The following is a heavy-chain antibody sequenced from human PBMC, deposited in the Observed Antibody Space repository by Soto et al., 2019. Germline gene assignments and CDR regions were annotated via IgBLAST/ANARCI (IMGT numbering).Heavy chain of an antibody. Sequence: SETLSLTCTVSGGSISSGDYYWSWIRQPPGKGLEWIGYIYYSGSTYYNLSLKSRVTISVDTSKNQFSLKLSSVTAADTAVYYCARVSLTYGDYVRYYYYGMDVWGQGTTVTVSS. J-gene: IGHJ6*02. CDR1: GGSISSGDYY. CDR3: ARVSLTYGDYVRYYYYGMDV. CDR2: IYYSGST. D-gene: IGHD4-17*01. V-gene: IGHV4-30-4*01.